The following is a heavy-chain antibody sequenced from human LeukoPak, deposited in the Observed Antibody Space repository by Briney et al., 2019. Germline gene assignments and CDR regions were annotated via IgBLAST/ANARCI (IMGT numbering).Heavy chain of an antibody. CDR2: IFYSGST. Sequence: SETLSLTCTVSGGSISTYYWSWIRQPPGKGLEWIGYIFYSGSTNYNPSLKSRVTISVDTSKNQFSLKLSSVTAADTAVYYCARGEWDLLFDYWGQGTLVAVSS. CDR1: GGSISTYY. CDR3: ARGEWDLLFDY. J-gene: IGHJ4*02. V-gene: IGHV4-59*01. D-gene: IGHD1-26*01.